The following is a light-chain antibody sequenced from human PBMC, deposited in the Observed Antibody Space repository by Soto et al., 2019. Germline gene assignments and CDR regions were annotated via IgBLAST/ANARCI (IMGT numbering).Light chain of an antibody. Sequence: EIVLTQSPATLSSSPGERATLSCRASQSITTSYLAWYQHTPGQAPRLLIYAASSRAAGIPDRFSGSGSGTDFTLTISRVEPEDFAVYYCHQYRSLPHTFGQGTKLEI. V-gene: IGKV3-20*01. CDR2: AAS. CDR3: HQYRSLPHT. CDR1: QSITTSY. J-gene: IGKJ2*01.